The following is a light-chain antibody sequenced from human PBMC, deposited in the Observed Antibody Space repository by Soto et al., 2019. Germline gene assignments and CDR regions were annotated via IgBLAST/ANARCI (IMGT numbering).Light chain of an antibody. J-gene: IGKJ1*01. CDR1: RSVTSSD. CDR2: GAS. Sequence: EVVLTQSPVTLSLSPGERATLSFSASRSVTSSDLAWYQQKPGQAPRLLISGASSRATGIPDRFSGSGSGTDFTLTISRLEPEEFAVYYCQQYGSSLGTFGQGTKVDI. CDR3: QQYGSSLGT. V-gene: IGKV3-20*01.